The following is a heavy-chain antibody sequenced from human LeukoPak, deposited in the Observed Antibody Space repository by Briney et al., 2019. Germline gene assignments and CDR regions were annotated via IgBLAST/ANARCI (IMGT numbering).Heavy chain of an antibody. V-gene: IGHV3-30*02. CDR3: AKDDLRYSSSWSAAFDI. J-gene: IGHJ3*02. CDR1: GFTFSSYG. D-gene: IGHD6-13*01. CDR2: IRYDGSNK. Sequence: PGGSLRLSCAASGFTFSSYGMHWVRQAPGKGLEWVAFIRYDGSNKYYADSVKGRFTISRDNSKNTLYLQMNSLRAEDTAVYYCAKDDLRYSSSWSAAFDIWGQGTMVTVSS.